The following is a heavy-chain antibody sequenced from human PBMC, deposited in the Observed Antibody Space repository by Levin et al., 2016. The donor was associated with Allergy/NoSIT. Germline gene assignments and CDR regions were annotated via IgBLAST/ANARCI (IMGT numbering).Heavy chain of an antibody. CDR1: SGSISSSSYY. CDR2: IYYSGST. Sequence: SETLSLTCTVSSGSISSSSYYWGWIRQPPGKGLEWIGSIYYSGSTYYNPSLKSRVTISVDTSKNQFSLKLSSVTAADTAVYYCAEGGAYGSGSTNDAFDIWGQGTMVTVSS. CDR3: AEGGAYGSGSTNDAFDI. V-gene: IGHV4-39*01. J-gene: IGHJ3*02. D-gene: IGHD3-10*01.